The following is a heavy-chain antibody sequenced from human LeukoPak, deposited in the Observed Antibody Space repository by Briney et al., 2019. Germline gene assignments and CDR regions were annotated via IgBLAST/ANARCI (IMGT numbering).Heavy chain of an antibody. CDR3: ARTFGSGRYPGDWFDP. CDR2: IYSDGSST. Sequence: GGSLRLSRIASGFPFSNYWMHWVRQGPGKGLEWVSRIYSDGSSTTYADSVKARFTISRDNAKNTLYLQMSSLRVEDTAVYYCARTFGSGRYPGDWFDPWGQGTLVTVSS. D-gene: IGHD6-19*01. J-gene: IGHJ5*02. CDR1: GFPFSNYW. V-gene: IGHV3-74*01.